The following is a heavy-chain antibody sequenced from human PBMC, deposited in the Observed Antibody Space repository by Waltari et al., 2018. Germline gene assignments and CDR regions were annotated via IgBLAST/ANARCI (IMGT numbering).Heavy chain of an antibody. V-gene: IGHV4-59*01. J-gene: IGHJ4*02. CDR2: IYYSGNT. Sequence: QVQLQESGPGLVKPSETLSRTCTVSGGPISSSYCSWSRQPPGKGLGWIGYIYYSGNTNYNPSLKSRVTISVDTSKNQFSLKLSSVTAADTAVYYCARGGDYDFWSGKLDYWGQGTLVTVSS. CDR3: ARGGDYDFWSGKLDY. D-gene: IGHD3-3*01. CDR1: GGPISSSY.